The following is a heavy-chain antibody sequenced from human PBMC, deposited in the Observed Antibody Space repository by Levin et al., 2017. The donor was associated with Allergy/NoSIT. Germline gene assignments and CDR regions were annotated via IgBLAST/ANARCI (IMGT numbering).Heavy chain of an antibody. V-gene: IGHV3-23*01. CDR2: VSHTGDST. CDR3: ARGVTAMVVFDY. CDR1: GFTFSNYA. J-gene: IGHJ4*02. D-gene: IGHD5-18*01. Sequence: GGSLRLSCAASGFTFSNYAMNWVRQAPGKGLEWVSTVSHTGDSTYYADSVKGRFTISRDNSENTVSLLMNSLRADDTAVYYCARGVTAMVVFDYWGQGTLVTVSS.